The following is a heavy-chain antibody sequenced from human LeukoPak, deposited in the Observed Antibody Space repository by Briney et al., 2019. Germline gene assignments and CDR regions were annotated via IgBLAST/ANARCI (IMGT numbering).Heavy chain of an antibody. CDR2: IYYTGNT. CDR3: ARHGYSSGWYSDY. CDR1: GGSISITNFY. V-gene: IGHV4-39*01. Sequence: PSETLSLTCTVSGGSISITNFYWGWIRQPPGKGLEWIGSIYYTGNTLYNPSLKSRLTISVDTSKNQFSLKLNSVTAADTAVYYCARHGYSSGWYSDYWGQGTLVTVSS. J-gene: IGHJ4*02. D-gene: IGHD6-19*01.